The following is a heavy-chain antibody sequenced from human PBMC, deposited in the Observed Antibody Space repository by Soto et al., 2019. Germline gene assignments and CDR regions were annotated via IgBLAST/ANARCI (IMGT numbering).Heavy chain of an antibody. CDR3: AKVWVQWLLEIDY. CDR1: GFTFSNYR. V-gene: IGHV3-21*01. J-gene: IGHJ4*02. Sequence: EVQLVESGGGLVKPGGSLRLSCAASGFTFSNYRMTWVRQAPGKGLEWVSAISSESTKISYADSVKGRFTISRDNAHSSVLLLMRSLRAEDTAVYYCAKVWVQWLLEIDYWGQGSLVTVAS. CDR2: ISSESTKI. D-gene: IGHD2-21*01.